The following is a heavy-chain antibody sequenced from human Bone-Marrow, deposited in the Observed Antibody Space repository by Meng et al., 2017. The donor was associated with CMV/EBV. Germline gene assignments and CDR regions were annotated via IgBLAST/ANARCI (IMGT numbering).Heavy chain of an antibody. CDR1: GFTFSSYA. D-gene: IGHD3-22*01. CDR3: VRYYYDSRLLDY. V-gene: IGHV3-23*01. J-gene: IGHJ4*02. CDR2: ISGSGGST. Sequence: GGSLRLSCAASGFTFSSYAMSWVRQAPGKGLEWVSAISGSGGSTYYADSVKGRFTISRDNSEDTLHLQMNSLRVDDTAVYYCVRYYYDSRLLDYWGQGTLVTVSS.